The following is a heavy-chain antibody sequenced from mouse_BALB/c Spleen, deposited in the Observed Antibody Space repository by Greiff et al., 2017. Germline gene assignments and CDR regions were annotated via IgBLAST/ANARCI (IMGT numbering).Heavy chain of an antibody. J-gene: IGHJ4*01. V-gene: IGHV6-6*02. D-gene: IGHD1-1*01. CDR3: TRHGSSSYYAMDY. CDR1: GFTFSNYW. CDR2: IRLKSNNYAT. Sequence: EVKLEESGGGLVQPGGSMKLSCVASGFTFSNYWMNWVRQSPEKGLEWVAEIRLKSNNYATHYAESVKGRFTISRDDSKSSVYLQMNNLRAEDTGIDYCTRHGSSSYYAMDYWGQGTSVTVSS.